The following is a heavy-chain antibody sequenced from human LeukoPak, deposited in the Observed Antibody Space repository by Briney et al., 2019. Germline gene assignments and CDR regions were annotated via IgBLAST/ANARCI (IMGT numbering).Heavy chain of an antibody. J-gene: IGHJ6*03. CDR2: MNPNSGNT. V-gene: IGHV1-8*01. CDR1: GYTFTSYD. Sequence: GASVKVSCKASGYTFTSYDINWVRQATGQGLEWMGWMNPNSGNTGYAQKFQGRVTMTRNTSISTAYMELSSLRSEDTAVYYCARGRRDIVVVPAAPRYYYYIDVWGKGTTVTVSS. CDR3: ARGRRDIVVVPAAPRYYYYIDV. D-gene: IGHD2-2*01.